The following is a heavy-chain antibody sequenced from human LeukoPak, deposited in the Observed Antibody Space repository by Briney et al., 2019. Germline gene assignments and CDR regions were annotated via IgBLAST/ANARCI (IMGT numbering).Heavy chain of an antibody. D-gene: IGHD3-3*01. CDR2: FYSGGST. Sequence: SETLSLTCTVSGDSISDSKYFWGWIRQPPGKGLEWIGNFYSGGSTYYNPSLKSRVAISEDTSGKQFSLRLGSVTAADTAVYFCARVGSGLNLYYFDYWGQGILVTVSS. CDR3: ARVGSGLNLYYFDY. CDR1: GDSISDSKYF. V-gene: IGHV4-39*07. J-gene: IGHJ4*02.